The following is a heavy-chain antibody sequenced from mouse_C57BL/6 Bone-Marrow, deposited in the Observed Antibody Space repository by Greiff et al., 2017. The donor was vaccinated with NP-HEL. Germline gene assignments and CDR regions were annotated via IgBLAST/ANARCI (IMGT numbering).Heavy chain of an antibody. Sequence: VQLQQSGAELVRPGASVKLSCKASGYTFTDYYINWVKQRPGQGLEWIARIYPGSGNTYYNEKFKGKATLTAEKSSSTAYMQLSSLTSEDSAVYFCARFYYYGSRGDWYFDVWGTGTTVTVSS. CDR1: GYTFTDYY. V-gene: IGHV1-76*01. J-gene: IGHJ1*03. D-gene: IGHD1-1*01. CDR3: ARFYYYGSRGDWYFDV. CDR2: IYPGSGNT.